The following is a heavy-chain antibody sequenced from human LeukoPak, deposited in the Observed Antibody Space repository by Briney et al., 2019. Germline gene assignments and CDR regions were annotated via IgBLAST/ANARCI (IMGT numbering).Heavy chain of an antibody. J-gene: IGHJ4*02. Sequence: SETLSLTCTVSGGSISSYYWSWIRQPPGKGLEWIGYIYYSGSTNYNPSLKSRVTISVDTSKNQFSLKLSSVTAADTAVYYCARGEYYDSSGYQDYWGQGTLVTVSS. D-gene: IGHD3-22*01. V-gene: IGHV4-59*01. CDR3: ARGEYYDSSGYQDY. CDR2: IYYSGST. CDR1: GGSISSYY.